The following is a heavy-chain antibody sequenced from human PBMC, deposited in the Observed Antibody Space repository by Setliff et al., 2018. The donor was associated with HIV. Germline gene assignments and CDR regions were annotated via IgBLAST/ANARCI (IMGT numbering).Heavy chain of an antibody. J-gene: IGHJ4*02. V-gene: IGHV3-7*03. CDR1: GFSFSSYW. D-gene: IGHD2-2*01. Sequence: GSLRLSCAASGFSFSSYWMSWVRQAPGKGLEWVANIKQDGSQKFYVDSVKGRFTISRDNAKNSVYLQMDSLRVEDTAVYYCARGYCSSTSCYGIYYFDNWGQGTPVTVSS. CDR3: ARGYCSSTSCYGIYYFDN. CDR2: IKQDGSQK.